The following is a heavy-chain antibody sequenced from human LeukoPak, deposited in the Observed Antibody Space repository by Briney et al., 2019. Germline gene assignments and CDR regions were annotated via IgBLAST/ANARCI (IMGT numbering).Heavy chain of an antibody. Sequence: PGGSLRLSCAASGFTFSSYSMNWVRQAPGKGLEWVSSISSSSSYIYYADSVKGRFTISRDNAKNSLYLQMNSLRAEDTAVYYCARASIGGYYYDSSGYYFPVDYWGQGTLVTVSS. CDR1: GFTFSSYS. CDR3: ARASIGGYYYDSSGYYFPVDY. D-gene: IGHD3-22*01. V-gene: IGHV3-21*01. J-gene: IGHJ4*02. CDR2: ISSSSSYI.